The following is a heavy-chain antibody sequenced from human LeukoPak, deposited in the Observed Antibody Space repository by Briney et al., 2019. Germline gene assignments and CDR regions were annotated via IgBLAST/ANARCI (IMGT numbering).Heavy chain of an antibody. J-gene: IGHJ6*03. V-gene: IGHV1-2*02. CDR3: ARGGGVVVPAAITDYYYYMDV. CDR1: GYTFTGYY. Sequence: EASVKVSCKASGYTFTGYYMHWVRQAPGQGLEWMGWINPNSGGTNYAQKFQGRVTMTRDTSISTAYMELSRLRSDDTAVYYCARGGGVVVPAAITDYYYYMDVWGKGTTVTVSS. CDR2: INPNSGGT. D-gene: IGHD2-2*02.